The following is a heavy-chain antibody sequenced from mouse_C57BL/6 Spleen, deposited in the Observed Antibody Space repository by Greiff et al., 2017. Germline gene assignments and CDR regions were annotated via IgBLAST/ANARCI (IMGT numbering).Heavy chain of an antibody. Sequence: QVQLQQSGAELMKPGASVKLSCKATGYTFTGYWIEWVKQRPGHGLEWIGEILPGSGSTNYNEKFKGNATFTADTSSNTAYMQLSSLTTEDSAIYYCARGGDSWFAYWGQGTLVTVSA. D-gene: IGHD3-3*01. V-gene: IGHV1-9*01. J-gene: IGHJ3*01. CDR3: ARGGDSWFAY. CDR2: ILPGSGST. CDR1: GYTFTGYW.